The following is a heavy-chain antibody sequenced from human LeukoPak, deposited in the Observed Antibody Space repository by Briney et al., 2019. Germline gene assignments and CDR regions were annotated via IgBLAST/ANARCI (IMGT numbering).Heavy chain of an antibody. Sequence: GGSLRLSCAVSGFTLSSYAMSWVRQAPGKGLEWDSAISGSGGSTYYADSVKGRFTISRDNYKHTLYLQMNSLRAEDTAVYYCAKAVPAAINWFDPWGQGTLVTVSS. CDR3: AKAVPAAINWFDP. CDR1: GFTLSSYA. CDR2: ISGSGGST. D-gene: IGHD2-2*01. J-gene: IGHJ5*02. V-gene: IGHV3-23*01.